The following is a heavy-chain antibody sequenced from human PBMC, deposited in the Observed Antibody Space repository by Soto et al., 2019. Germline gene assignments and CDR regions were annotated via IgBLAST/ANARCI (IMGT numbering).Heavy chain of an antibody. Sequence: EVPVLESGGGLVQPGGSLRLSCAASGFTFSIYAMTWVRQAPGKGLEWVSSISGSGDSTYYADSVKGRFTISRDNSKNTLYLQMNSLRAEDTAVYYCAKEGLVRGVINYIDYWGQGTVVTVSS. D-gene: IGHD3-10*01. CDR1: GFTFSIYA. J-gene: IGHJ4*02. V-gene: IGHV3-23*01. CDR2: ISGSGDST. CDR3: AKEGLVRGVINYIDY.